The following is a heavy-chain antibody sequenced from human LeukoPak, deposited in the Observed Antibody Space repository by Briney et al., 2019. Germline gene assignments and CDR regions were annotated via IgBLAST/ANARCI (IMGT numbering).Heavy chain of an antibody. CDR3: ARDSGDGYNSFAFDI. CDR1: GGSISSYY. V-gene: IGHV4-59*01. CDR2: IYYSGST. Sequence: SETLSLTCTVSGGSISSYYWSWIRQPPGKGLEWIGYIYYSGSTNYNPSLKSRVTISVDTSKNQFSLKLSSVIAADTAVYYCARDSGDGYNSFAFDIWGQGTMVTVSS. D-gene: IGHD5-24*01. J-gene: IGHJ3*02.